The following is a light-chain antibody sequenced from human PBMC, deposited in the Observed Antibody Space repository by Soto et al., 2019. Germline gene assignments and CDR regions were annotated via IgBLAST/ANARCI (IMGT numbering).Light chain of an antibody. CDR1: SSDVGGYNY. CDR3: SSYTSSSTYVV. CDR2: DVS. V-gene: IGLV2-14*01. J-gene: IGLJ2*01. Sequence: QPVLTQPPSVSGSPGQSITISCTGTSSDVGGYNYVSWYQQHPGKAPKLMIYDVSNRPSGVSNRFSGSKSGNTASLTISGLQAEDEADYYCSSYTSSSTYVVFGGGTKLTVL.